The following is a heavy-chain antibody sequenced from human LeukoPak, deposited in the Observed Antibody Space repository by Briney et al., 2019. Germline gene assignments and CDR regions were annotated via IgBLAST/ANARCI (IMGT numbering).Heavy chain of an antibody. CDR1: GGTFSSYA. CDR2: INPSGGST. Sequence: ASVTVSFTASGGTFSSYAISWVRQAPGQGLEWMGIINPSGGSTSYAQKFQGRVTMTRDTSTSTVYMELSSLRSEDTAVYYCARDNSPFDYWGQGTLATVSS. D-gene: IGHD4-23*01. CDR3: ARDNSPFDY. J-gene: IGHJ4*02. V-gene: IGHV1-46*01.